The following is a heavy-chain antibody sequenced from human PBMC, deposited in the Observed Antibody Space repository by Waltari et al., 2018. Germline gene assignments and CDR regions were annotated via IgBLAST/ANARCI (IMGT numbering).Heavy chain of an antibody. CDR1: GGSLSSSIYF. CDR3: ARHEAYTTRDY. CDR2: LNYGGST. Sequence: QLQLQASGPGLVKPSETLSLTCTVSGGSLSSSIYFWGWIRQPPGKGLEWIGSLNYGGSTYYNASLRSRVTISLDTSKNQFSLKVNSVTAADTAVYYCARHEAYTTRDYWGQGTLVTVSS. J-gene: IGHJ4*02. D-gene: IGHD2-21*01. V-gene: IGHV4-39*01.